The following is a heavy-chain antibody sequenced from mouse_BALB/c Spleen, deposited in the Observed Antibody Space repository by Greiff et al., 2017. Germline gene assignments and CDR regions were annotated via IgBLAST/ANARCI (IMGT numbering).Heavy chain of an antibody. CDR3: AGNFAY. Sequence: QVQLKQSGAELARPGASVKLSCKASGYTFTSYWMQWVKQRPGQGLEWIGAIYPGDGDTRYTQKFKGKATLTADKSSSTAYMQLSSLASEDSAVYYCAGNFAYWGQGTLVTVSA. CDR2: IYPGDGDT. J-gene: IGHJ3*01. D-gene: IGHD2-1*01. V-gene: IGHV1-87*01. CDR1: GYTFTSYW.